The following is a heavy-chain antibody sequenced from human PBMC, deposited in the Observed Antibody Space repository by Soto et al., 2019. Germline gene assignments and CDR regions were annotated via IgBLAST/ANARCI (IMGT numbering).Heavy chain of an antibody. Sequence: GASVKVSCKASGGTFSSYTISWVRRAPGQGLEWMGRIIPILGIANYAQKFQGRVTITADKSTSTAYMELSSLTSEDTAVYYCARGNLWSGYPYYFDYWGHGTLVTVSS. J-gene: IGHJ4*01. D-gene: IGHD3-3*01. CDR3: ARGNLWSGYPYYFDY. CDR1: GGTFSSYT. V-gene: IGHV1-69*02. CDR2: IIPILGIA.